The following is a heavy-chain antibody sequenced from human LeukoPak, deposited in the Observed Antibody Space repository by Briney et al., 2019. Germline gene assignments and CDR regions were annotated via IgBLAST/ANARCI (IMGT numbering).Heavy chain of an antibody. CDR3: AKYAPPSTLLTRFFDY. CDR1: GFSLTTYP. V-gene: IGHV3-23*01. Sequence: GGSLRLSCAASGFSLTTYPMAWVRQAPGKGLEWVSVIGPDGGGIQYVDSVKGRFTISRDTSKNTLYLQMNSLRAEDTAVYYCAKYAPPSTLLTRFFDYWGQGTLVTVSS. CDR2: IGPDGGGI. D-gene: IGHD5/OR15-5a*01. J-gene: IGHJ4*02.